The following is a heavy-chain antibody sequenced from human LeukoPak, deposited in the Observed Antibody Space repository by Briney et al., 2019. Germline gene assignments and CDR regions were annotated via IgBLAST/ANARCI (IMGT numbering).Heavy chain of an antibody. J-gene: IGHJ3*02. CDR1: GFTFSSYA. Sequence: GGSLRLSCAASGFTFSSYAMHWVRQAPGKGLEWVAVISYDGSNKYYADSVKGRFTISRDNSKNTLYLQMNSLRAEDTAVYYCVSNNDYGDYRDGFDIWGQGTMVTVSS. CDR2: ISYDGSNK. CDR3: VSNNDYGDYRDGFDI. D-gene: IGHD4-17*01. V-gene: IGHV3-30-3*01.